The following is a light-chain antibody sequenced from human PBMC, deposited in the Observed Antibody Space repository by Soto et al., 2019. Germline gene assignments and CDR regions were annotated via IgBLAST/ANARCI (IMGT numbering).Light chain of an antibody. CDR2: DVS. J-gene: IGLJ1*01. V-gene: IGLV2-11*01. CDR1: NRDVGGYNY. CDR3: CSYAGSYTYV. Sequence: SVLTQPPPMSGAPGQSVTLSCTGTNRDVGGYNYVSWYQQHPGKAPKLMIYDVSKRPSGVPDRFSGSKSGNTASLTISGLQAEDEADYYCCSYAGSYTYVFGTGTKVTVL.